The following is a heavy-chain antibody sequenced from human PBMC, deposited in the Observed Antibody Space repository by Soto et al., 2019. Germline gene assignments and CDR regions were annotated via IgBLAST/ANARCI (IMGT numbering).Heavy chain of an antibody. CDR1: GGSISSGGYY. Sequence: SETLSLTCSVSGGSISSGGYYWSWIRQHPGKGLEWMGYIYYSGSTYYNPSLKSRVTRSVDTSKNQFSLKLSSVTAADTAVYYCAREITRIVGYACDIWGQGTMVTVSS. D-gene: IGHD3-22*01. V-gene: IGHV4-31*03. CDR3: AREITRIVGYACDI. J-gene: IGHJ3*02. CDR2: IYYSGST.